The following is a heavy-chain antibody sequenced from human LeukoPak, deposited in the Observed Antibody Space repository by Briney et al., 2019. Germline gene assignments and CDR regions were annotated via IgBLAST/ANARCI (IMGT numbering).Heavy chain of an antibody. CDR1: GYTFTSYY. CDR3: ARAYGSGSYTLLFFDY. D-gene: IGHD3-10*01. J-gene: IGHJ4*02. V-gene: IGHV1-46*01. CDR2: TNPSGGGT. Sequence: ASVKVSCKASGYTFTSYYMHWVRQAPGQGLEWMGITNPSGGGTSYAQKFQGRVTMTRDTSTSTVYMELSSLRSEDTAVYYCARAYGSGSYTLLFFDYWGQGTLVTVSS.